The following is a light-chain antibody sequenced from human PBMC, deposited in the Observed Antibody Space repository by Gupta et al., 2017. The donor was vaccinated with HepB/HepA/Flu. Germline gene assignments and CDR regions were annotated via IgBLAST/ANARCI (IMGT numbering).Light chain of an antibody. CDR2: GAS. J-gene: IGKJ1*01. CDR3: QKYKNWPRT. V-gene: IGKV3-15*01. Sequence: EIVMTQSPATLSVSPGERATLSCRASQSVSSNLAWYQQKPGQAPRLLIYGASTRATGIPARFRGSGSGTEFTITISSLKSEDFAVYYCQKYKNWPRTFGPGTKVEIK. CDR1: QSVSSN.